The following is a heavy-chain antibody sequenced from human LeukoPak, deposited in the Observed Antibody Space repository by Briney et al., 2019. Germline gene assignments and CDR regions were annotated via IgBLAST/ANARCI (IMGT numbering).Heavy chain of an antibody. V-gene: IGHV3-23*01. D-gene: IGHD2-21*02. J-gene: IGHJ4*02. CDR3: ARDVEVCRVGACYWTTFDC. Sequence: PGGSLRLSCAVSGITLSNYGMTWVRQAPVRGLEWVSTISRSGGSTYYADSVKGWFTVSRDSSRDTLYLQMSSLGADDTAVYYCARDVEVCRVGACYWTTFDCWGQGTLVTVSS. CDR1: GITLSNYG. CDR2: ISRSGGST.